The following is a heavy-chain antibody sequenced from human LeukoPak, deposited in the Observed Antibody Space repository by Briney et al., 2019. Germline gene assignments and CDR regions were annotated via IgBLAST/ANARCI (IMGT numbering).Heavy chain of an antibody. D-gene: IGHD5-24*01. CDR2: ISYDESSK. CDR1: GFTFSYYA. CDR3: ARGGRGGYSSADF. Sequence: GGSLRLSCAASGFTFSYYAMHWVRQAPGKGLEWVAVISYDESSKYYADSVKGRFTISRDNPKNTLYLQLNSLRAEDTAVYYCARGGRGGYSSADFWGQGTLVTVSS. J-gene: IGHJ4*02. V-gene: IGHV3-30-3*01.